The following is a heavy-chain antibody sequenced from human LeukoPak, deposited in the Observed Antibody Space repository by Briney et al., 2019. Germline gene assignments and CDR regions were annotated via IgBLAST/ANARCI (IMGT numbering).Heavy chain of an antibody. CDR3: ARSKDIVVVPAAYEFDY. D-gene: IGHD2-2*01. V-gene: IGHV5-51*07. J-gene: IGHJ4*02. CDR2: IYPGDSDT. CDR1: GYSFTSYW. Sequence: GESLKISCKGSGYSFTSYWIGWVHQMPGKGLEWMGIIYPGDSDTRYSPSFQGQVTISADKSISTAYLQWSSLKASDTAMYYCARSKDIVVVPAAYEFDYWGQGTLVTVSS.